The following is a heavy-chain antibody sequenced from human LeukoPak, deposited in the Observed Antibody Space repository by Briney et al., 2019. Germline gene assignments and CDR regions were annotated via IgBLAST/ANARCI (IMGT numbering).Heavy chain of an antibody. CDR2: INGKRGDT. Sequence: SVKVSCKASGFTFTDPYMQWVRQAPGQGLEWMGWINGKRGDTNYAQNFQDRVTMTRDTSTSTVYMELSRLTVDDTAVYYCAIDHDWAVDHGGQGTLVTVSS. CDR1: GFTFTDPY. CDR3: AIDHDWAVDH. V-gene: IGHV1-2*02. D-gene: IGHD3-9*01. J-gene: IGHJ5*02.